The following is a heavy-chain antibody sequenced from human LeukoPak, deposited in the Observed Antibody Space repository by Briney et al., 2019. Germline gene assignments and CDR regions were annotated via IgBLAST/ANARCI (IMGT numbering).Heavy chain of an antibody. V-gene: IGHV4-61*01. CDR1: GGSVSGGSYY. J-gene: IGHJ4*02. CDR3: ARAHHPSYYYDSSGYYDY. D-gene: IGHD3-22*01. Sequence: SETLSLTCTVSGGSVSGGSYYWSWIRQPPGKGLEWIGYIYYSGSTNYNPSLKSRVTISVDTSKNQFSLKLSSVTAADTAVYYCARAHHPSYYYDSSGYYDYWGQGTLVTVSS. CDR2: IYYSGST.